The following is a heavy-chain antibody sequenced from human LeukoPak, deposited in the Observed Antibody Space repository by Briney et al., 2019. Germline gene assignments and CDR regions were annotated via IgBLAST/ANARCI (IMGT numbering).Heavy chain of an antibody. CDR3: ARGGGYCSSTSCHNYYYYYMDV. J-gene: IGHJ6*03. Sequence: SETLSLTCTVSGGSISSHLWSWIRQPPGEGLEWIGYIYYSGSTNYNPSLKSRVTISVDTSKNQFSLKLSSVTAADTAVYYCARGGGYCSSTSCHNYYYYYMDVWGKGTTVTVSS. V-gene: IGHV4-59*11. D-gene: IGHD2-2*02. CDR1: GGSISSHL. CDR2: IYYSGST.